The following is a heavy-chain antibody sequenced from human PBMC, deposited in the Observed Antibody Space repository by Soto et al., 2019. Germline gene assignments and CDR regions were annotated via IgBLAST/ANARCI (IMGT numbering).Heavy chain of an antibody. Sequence: GGSLRLSCAASGFTFSSYSMNWVRQAPGKGLEWVSYISSSSSTIYYADSVKGRFTISRDNAKNSLYLQMNSLRDEDTAVYYCARVLPRRSSGWFYYYYGMDVWGQGTTVTVSS. CDR3: ARVLPRRSSGWFYYYYGMDV. D-gene: IGHD6-19*01. V-gene: IGHV3-48*02. J-gene: IGHJ6*02. CDR2: ISSSSSTI. CDR1: GFTFSSYS.